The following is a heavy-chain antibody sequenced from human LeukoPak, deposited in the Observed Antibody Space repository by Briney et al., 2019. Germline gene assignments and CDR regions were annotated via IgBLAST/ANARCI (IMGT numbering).Heavy chain of an antibody. D-gene: IGHD5-24*01. Sequence: PGGSLRLSCAASGFTFSSYAMSWVRQAPGKGLEWVSAISGSGGSTYYADSVKGRFTISRDNSKNTLYLQMNSLRAEDTAVYYCARSPRAEMATWYGMDVWGQGAAVTVSS. CDR3: ARSPRAEMATWYGMDV. CDR2: ISGSGGST. V-gene: IGHV3-23*01. J-gene: IGHJ6*02. CDR1: GFTFSSYA.